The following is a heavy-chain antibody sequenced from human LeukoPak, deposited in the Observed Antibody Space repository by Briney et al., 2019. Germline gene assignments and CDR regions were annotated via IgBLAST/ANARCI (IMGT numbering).Heavy chain of an antibody. V-gene: IGHV4-4*07. CDR3: ARTLLPATMGAFDI. J-gene: IGHJ3*02. Sequence: SETLSLTCSVSGAFSTNYFWSWIRQPAGKGLEWIGHINTSGDTNYNPSLKSRVTMSVDTSKNQFSLNLSSMTAADTAVYYCARTLLPATMGAFDIWGQGTMVTVSS. CDR1: GAFSTNYF. D-gene: IGHD2-2*01. CDR2: INTSGDT.